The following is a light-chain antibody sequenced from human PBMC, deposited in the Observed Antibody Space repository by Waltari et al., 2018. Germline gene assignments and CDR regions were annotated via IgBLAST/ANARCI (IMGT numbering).Light chain of an antibody. V-gene: IGLV2-8*01. Sequence: QSALTQPPSASGSPGQSVTISCTGTSSDVGGYNHVSRYQQHPGKAPKLLIYEVSKRPSGVPDRFSGSKSGNTASLTVSGLQAEDEADYYCSSYAGSNNVVFGGGTKLTVL. CDR2: EVS. CDR3: SSYAGSNNVV. CDR1: SSDVGGYNH. J-gene: IGLJ2*01.